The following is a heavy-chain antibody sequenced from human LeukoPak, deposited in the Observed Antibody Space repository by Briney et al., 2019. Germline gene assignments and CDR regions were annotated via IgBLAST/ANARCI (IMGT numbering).Heavy chain of an antibody. CDR1: GFTFSSYA. V-gene: IGHV3-23*01. CDR2: ISSRDFST. J-gene: IGHJ4*02. CDR3: AKVYSSSWYLFDY. Sequence: PGGSLRLSCAASGFTFSSYAMTWVRQAPGKGLEWVSSISSRDFSTYYADSVKGRFTISRDNSKNTLYLQMNSLRAEDTALYYCAKVYSSSWYLFDYWGQGTLVTVSS. D-gene: IGHD6-13*01.